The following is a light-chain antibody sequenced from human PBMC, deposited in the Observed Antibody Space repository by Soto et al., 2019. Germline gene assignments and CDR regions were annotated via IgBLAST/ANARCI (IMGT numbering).Light chain of an antibody. J-gene: IGLJ1*01. CDR2: EGS. CDR1: SSDVGSSNL. V-gene: IGLV2-23*01. Sequence: QSALTQPASVSGSPGQSITISCTGTSSDVGSSNLVSWYQQHPGKAPKVMIYEGSKRPSGVSNRFSGSKSGNTASLTISGLQAEDEDDYYCCSYAGSSTYVFGTGTKLTVL. CDR3: CSYAGSSTYV.